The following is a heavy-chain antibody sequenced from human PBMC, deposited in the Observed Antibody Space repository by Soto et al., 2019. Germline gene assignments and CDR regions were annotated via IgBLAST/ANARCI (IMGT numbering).Heavy chain of an antibody. CDR1: GFTFRSYS. CDR3: ARDNWFDP. J-gene: IGHJ5*02. CDR2: ISSNSYI. V-gene: IGHV3-21*01. Sequence: GGSLRLSCAASGFTFRSYSMNWVRQAPGKGLEWVSSISSNSYIYYADSVKGRFTISRDNAKNSLYLQMNSLRAEDTAVYYCARDNWFDPWGQGTLVTVSS.